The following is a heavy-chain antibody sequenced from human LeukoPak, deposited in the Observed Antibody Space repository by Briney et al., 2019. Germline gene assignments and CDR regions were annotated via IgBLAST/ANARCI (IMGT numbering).Heavy chain of an antibody. CDR3: ARHLDNPGYSSWYGYYYMDV. CDR1: GGSISSGDYY. J-gene: IGHJ6*03. D-gene: IGHD6-13*01. V-gene: IGHV4-30-4*01. CDR2: IYYSGST. Sequence: SQTLSLTCTVSGGSISSGDYYWSWIRQPPGKGLEWIGYIYYSGSTYYNPSLKSRVTISVDTSKNQFSLKLSSVTAADTAVYYCARHLDNPGYSSWYGYYYMDVWGKGTTVTVSS.